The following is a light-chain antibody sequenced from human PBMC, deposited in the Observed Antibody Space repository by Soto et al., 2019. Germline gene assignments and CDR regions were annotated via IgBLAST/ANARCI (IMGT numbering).Light chain of an antibody. CDR3: QQYNNWPPT. J-gene: IGKJ1*01. Sequence: EIVMTQSPATLSVSPWARAALSCMASQSVSSNLAWYQQKPGQAPRLLIYGASTRATGIPARFSGSGSGTEFTLTISSLQSEDFAVYYCQQYNNWPPTFGQGTKVDIK. V-gene: IGKV3-15*01. CDR1: QSVSSN. CDR2: GAS.